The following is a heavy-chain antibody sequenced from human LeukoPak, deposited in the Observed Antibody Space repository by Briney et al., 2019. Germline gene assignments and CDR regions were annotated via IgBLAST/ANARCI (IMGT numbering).Heavy chain of an antibody. D-gene: IGHD3-10*01. Sequence: PPQTLSLTCSVSGYSLTRGYYWCCIRQPPGKGRGGIGSIYHRGSTYYHPSLKSRVAISVDTSKNQFSLELSSGTAADTAVYYCARDCLGHRFGECPLVYWGPGTLVTVSS. CDR1: GYSLTRGYY. CDR2: IYHRGST. CDR3: ARDCLGHRFGECPLVY. V-gene: IGHV4-38-2*02. J-gene: IGHJ4*02.